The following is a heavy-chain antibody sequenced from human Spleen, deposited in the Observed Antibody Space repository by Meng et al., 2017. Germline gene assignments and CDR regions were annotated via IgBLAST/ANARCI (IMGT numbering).Heavy chain of an antibody. V-gene: IGHV3-66*02. Sequence: GGSLRLSCAASGFTVNNNYMSWVRQPPGKGREWVSVLYSGGNTYYADSVKGRFTISRDNSKNTLYLQVNSLRPEDTAMYYCARGGGDSHFDLCGQGTLVVFSS. J-gene: IGHJ4*02. CDR2: LYSGGNT. CDR3: ARGGGDSHFDL. D-gene: IGHD2-21*02. CDR1: GFTVNNNY.